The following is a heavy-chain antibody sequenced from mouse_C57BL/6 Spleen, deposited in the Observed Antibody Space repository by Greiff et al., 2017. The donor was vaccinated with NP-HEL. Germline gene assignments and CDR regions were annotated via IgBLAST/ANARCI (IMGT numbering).Heavy chain of an antibody. CDR2: IDPEDGDT. Sequence: VQLQQSGAELVRPGASVKLSCTASGFNIKDYYMHWVKQRPEQGLEWIGRIDPEDGDTEYAPKFQGKATMTADTSSNTAYLQLSSLTSEDTAVYYCTTPAAQATFAYWGQGTLVTVSA. V-gene: IGHV14-1*01. CDR3: TTPAAQATFAY. D-gene: IGHD3-2*02. J-gene: IGHJ3*01. CDR1: GFNIKDYY.